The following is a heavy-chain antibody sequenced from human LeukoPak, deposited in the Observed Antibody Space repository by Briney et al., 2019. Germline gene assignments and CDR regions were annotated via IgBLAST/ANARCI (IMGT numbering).Heavy chain of an antibody. CDR2: MNPNSGNT. V-gene: IGHV1-8*01. CDR1: GYTFTSYD. J-gene: IGHJ5*02. Sequence: ASVKVSCKASGYTFTSYDINWVRQATGQGLEWMGWMNPNSGNTGYAQKFQGRVTMTRNTSISTAYMELSSLRSHDTAVYYCARDLLEATAAGYGGGHNWFDPWGQGTLVTVSS. CDR3: ARDLLEATAAGYGGGHNWFDP. D-gene: IGHD6-13*01.